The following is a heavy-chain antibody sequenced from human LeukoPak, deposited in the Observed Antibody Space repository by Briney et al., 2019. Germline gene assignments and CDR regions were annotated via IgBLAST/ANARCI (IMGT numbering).Heavy chain of an antibody. V-gene: IGHV4-59*01. CDR1: GGSISSYY. CDR3: ARGVVRGVTLYYYYGMDV. J-gene: IGHJ6*02. D-gene: IGHD3-10*01. Sequence: SETLSLTCTVSGGSISSYYWSWIRQPPGKGLEWIGYIYYSGSTNYNPSLKSRVTISVDTSKNQFSLKLSSVPAADTAVYYCARGVVRGVTLYYYYGMDVWGQGTTVTVSS. CDR2: IYYSGST.